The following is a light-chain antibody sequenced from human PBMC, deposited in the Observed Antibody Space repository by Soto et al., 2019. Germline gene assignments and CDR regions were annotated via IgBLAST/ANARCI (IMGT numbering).Light chain of an antibody. Sequence: QSVLPQPPSVSGAPGQRVTISCTGSSSKIAAGYDVHWYQRLPGTAPKLLIYGNSNRPSGVPDRFSGSKSGTSASLAITGLQAEDEADYYCQSYDSSLSVVFGGGTKLTVL. J-gene: IGLJ3*02. CDR1: SSKIAAGYD. CDR2: GNS. CDR3: QSYDSSLSVV. V-gene: IGLV1-40*01.